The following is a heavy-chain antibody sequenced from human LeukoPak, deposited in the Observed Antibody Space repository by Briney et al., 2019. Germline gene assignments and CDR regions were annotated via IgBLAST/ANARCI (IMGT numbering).Heavy chain of an antibody. CDR1: GYSISSGYY. D-gene: IGHD2-8*02. Sequence: LETLSLTCAVSGYSISSGYYWGWIRQPPGKGLEWIGSIYHSGSTYYNPSLKSRVTIPVDTSKNQFSLKLSSVTAADTAVYYCASLPVGDWFDPWGQGTLVTVSS. CDR3: ASLPVGDWFDP. J-gene: IGHJ5*02. CDR2: IYHSGST. V-gene: IGHV4-38-2*01.